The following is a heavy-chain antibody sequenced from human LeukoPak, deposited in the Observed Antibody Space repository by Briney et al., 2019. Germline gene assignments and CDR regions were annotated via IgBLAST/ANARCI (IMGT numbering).Heavy chain of an antibody. CDR3: ARISSSNWYNERGAFDV. D-gene: IGHD6-13*01. CDR1: GGSISSYY. J-gene: IGHJ3*01. V-gene: IGHV4-59*01. Sequence: KPSETLSLTCTVSGGSISSYYWSWVRQPPGKGLEWIGFVYYTGSTNYSPSLKSRVTISVDTSKNQFSLKLRSVTAADTAVYYCARISSSNWYNERGAFDVWGQGTTVTVSS. CDR2: VYYTGST.